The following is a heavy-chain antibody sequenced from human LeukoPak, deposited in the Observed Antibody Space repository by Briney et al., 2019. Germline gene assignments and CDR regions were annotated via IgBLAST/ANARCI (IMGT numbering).Heavy chain of an antibody. CDR1: GFIFRTYS. CDR2: ISSSSKHM. J-gene: IGHJ1*01. D-gene: IGHD4-17*01. Sequence: GGSLRLSCAASGFIFRTYSMNWVRQAPGKGLEWVSSISSSSKHMYYADSVKGRFSISRDDAKNSLFLQMNGLRPEDTALYYWVRDMTTTTTCYLQHWGQGTLVTVSS. CDR3: VRDMTTTTTCYLQH. V-gene: IGHV3-21*01.